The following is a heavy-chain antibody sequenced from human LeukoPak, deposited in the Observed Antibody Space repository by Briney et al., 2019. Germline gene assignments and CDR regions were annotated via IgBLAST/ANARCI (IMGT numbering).Heavy chain of an antibody. CDR2: IYSGGST. Sequence: GGSLRLSCAASGFTVSSNYMSWVRQAPGRGLEWVSVIYSGGSTYYADSVKGRFTISRDNSKNTLYFQMNSLRAEDTAVYYCARSSEIFGVVILFDYWGQGTLVTVSS. D-gene: IGHD3-3*01. J-gene: IGHJ4*02. CDR3: ARSSEIFGVVILFDY. CDR1: GFTVSSNY. V-gene: IGHV3-66*01.